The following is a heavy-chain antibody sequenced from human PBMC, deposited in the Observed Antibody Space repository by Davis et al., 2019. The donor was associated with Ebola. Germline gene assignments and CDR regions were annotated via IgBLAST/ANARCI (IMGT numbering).Heavy chain of an antibody. D-gene: IGHD6-13*01. J-gene: IGHJ4*02. CDR2: IWYDGSNK. V-gene: IGHV3-33*01. Sequence: LKISCAASGFTFSSYGMHWVRQAPGKGLEWVAVIWYDGSNKYYADSVKGRFTISRDNSKNTLYLQMNSLRAEDTAVYYCARASYSSSWSGDFDYWGQGTLVTVSS. CDR1: GFTFSSYG. CDR3: ARASYSSSWSGDFDY.